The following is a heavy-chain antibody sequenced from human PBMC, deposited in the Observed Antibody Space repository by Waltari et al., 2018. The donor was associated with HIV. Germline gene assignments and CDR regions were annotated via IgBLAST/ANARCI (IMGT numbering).Heavy chain of an antibody. CDR1: TGYITQNDY. J-gene: IGHJ4*01. D-gene: IGHD4-17*01. Sequence: QLHLQESGPPLVKPSETLSLTCTVSTGYITQNDYWGWVRRSPGTGLEWIGTFYSTGISHYTQALKSRLTLSVDSSRNQFSLTLTSVTAADTAVYFCATLKTVTGTVDDWGQGILVTVS. CDR2: FYSTGIS. CDR3: ATLKTVTGTVDD. V-gene: IGHV4-39*01.